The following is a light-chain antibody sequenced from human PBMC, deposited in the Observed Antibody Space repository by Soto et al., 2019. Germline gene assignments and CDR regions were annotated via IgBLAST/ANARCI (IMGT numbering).Light chain of an antibody. Sequence: QSALTQPASVSGSPGQSITISCTGTNSDVGGYNYVSWYQQHPGKAPKLMIYDVSNRPSGVSNRFSGSKSGNTASLTISGLQAEDEADYYCSSYTSSSTLVVFGGGTQLTAL. CDR2: DVS. J-gene: IGLJ2*01. V-gene: IGLV2-14*01. CDR3: SSYTSSSTLVV. CDR1: NSDVGGYNY.